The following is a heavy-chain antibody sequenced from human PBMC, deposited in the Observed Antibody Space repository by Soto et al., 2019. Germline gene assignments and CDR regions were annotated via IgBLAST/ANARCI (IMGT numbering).Heavy chain of an antibody. V-gene: IGHV4-34*01. CDR1: GGSFSGYY. J-gene: IGHJ4*02. CDR2: INHSGST. Sequence: SETLSLTCAVYGGSFSGYYWSWIRQPPGKGLEWIGEINHSGSTNYNPSLKGRVTISVGTSKNQFSLKLSSVTAADTAVYYCARGPESYDILTGYYNRPLYYFDYWGQGTLVTVSS. D-gene: IGHD3-9*01. CDR3: ARGPESYDILTGYYNRPLYYFDY.